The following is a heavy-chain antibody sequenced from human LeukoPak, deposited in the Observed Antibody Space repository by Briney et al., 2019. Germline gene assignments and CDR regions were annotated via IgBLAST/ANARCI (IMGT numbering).Heavy chain of an antibody. D-gene: IGHD3-10*01. CDR3: LWFGEFGRY. CDR2: MNPNSGNT. J-gene: IGHJ4*02. Sequence: EWMGWMNPNSGNTGYAQKFQGRVTMTRNTSISTAYMELSSLRSEDTAVYYCLWFGEFGRYWGQGTLVTVSS. V-gene: IGHV1-8*01.